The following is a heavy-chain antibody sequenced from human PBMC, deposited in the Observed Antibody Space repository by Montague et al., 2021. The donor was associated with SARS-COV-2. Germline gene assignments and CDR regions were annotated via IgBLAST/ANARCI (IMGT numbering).Heavy chain of an antibody. CDR1: GFTFSSYG. J-gene: IGHJ4*02. V-gene: IGHV3-33*01. Sequence: SLSLSWSASGFTFSSYGMHWVRQAPGKGLEWVAVIWYDGSNKYYADSVKGRFTISRDNSKNTLYLQMNSLRAEDTAVYYCVRGRQSLYSNYFGGVSPYYFDYWGQGTLVTVSS. CDR3: VRGRQSLYSNYFGGVSPYYFDY. CDR2: IWYDGSNK. D-gene: IGHD4-11*01.